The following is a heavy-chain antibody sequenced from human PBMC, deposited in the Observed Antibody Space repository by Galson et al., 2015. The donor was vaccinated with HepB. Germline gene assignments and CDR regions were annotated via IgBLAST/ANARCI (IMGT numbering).Heavy chain of an antibody. CDR2: ISYTGSYT. J-gene: IGHJ2*01. CDR3: VRPRGAGAGDYQNWYFDL. Sequence: SLRLSCAASGFSFNYFPMHWVRQAPGKGLEWVAVISYTGSYTGYADFGRGRFAISIDNSKNALYLQMNSLRVEDTALYYCVRPRGAGAGDYQNWYFDLWGRGTLVTVSS. V-gene: IGHV3-30*09. D-gene: IGHD4-17*01. CDR1: GFSFNYFP.